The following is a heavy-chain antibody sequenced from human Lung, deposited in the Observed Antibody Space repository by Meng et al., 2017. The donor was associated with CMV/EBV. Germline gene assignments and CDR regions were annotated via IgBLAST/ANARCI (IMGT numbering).Heavy chain of an antibody. V-gene: IGHV3-48*04. J-gene: IGHJ6*02. D-gene: IGHD2-2*01. CDR2: ISSSSSTI. CDR1: GFTFSSYS. CDR3: ARACSSTSCLAAYYYYGMDV. Sequence: SCAASGFTFSSYSMNWLRQAPGKGLESGSYISSSSSTIYYADSVKGGFTISRDNAKKSLYLQMNSMRAEDTAVYYCARACSSTSCLAAYYYYGMDVWXQGTTVTVSS.